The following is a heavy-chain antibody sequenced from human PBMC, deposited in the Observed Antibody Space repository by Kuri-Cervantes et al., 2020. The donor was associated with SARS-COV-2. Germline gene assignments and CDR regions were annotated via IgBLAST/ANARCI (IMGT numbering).Heavy chain of an antibody. J-gene: IGHJ6*03. CDR1: GFTFSDYY. D-gene: IGHD2-2*01. CDR2: ISGSGSTI. V-gene: IGHV3-11*04. CDR3: ARDGGYCSSTSCSSYYYYYYMDV. Sequence: GGSLRLSCAASGFTFSDYYMSWIRQAPGKGLEWVSYISGSGSTIYYADSVKGRFTISRDNAKNSLYLQMNSLRAEDTAVYYCARDGGYCSSTSCSSYYYYYYMDVWGKGTTVTVSS.